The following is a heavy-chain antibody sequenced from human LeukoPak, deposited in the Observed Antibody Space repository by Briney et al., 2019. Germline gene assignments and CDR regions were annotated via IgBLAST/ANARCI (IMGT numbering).Heavy chain of an antibody. CDR3: ARARIAARKVASLGY. J-gene: IGHJ4*02. V-gene: IGHV1-2*02. Sequence: ASVKVSCKASGYTFTGYYMHWVRQAPGQGLEWMGWINPNSGGTNYAQKFQGRVTMTRNTSISTAYMELSSPRSEDTAVYYCARARIAARKVASLGYWGQGTLVTVSS. CDR1: GYTFTGYY. D-gene: IGHD6-6*01. CDR2: INPNSGGT.